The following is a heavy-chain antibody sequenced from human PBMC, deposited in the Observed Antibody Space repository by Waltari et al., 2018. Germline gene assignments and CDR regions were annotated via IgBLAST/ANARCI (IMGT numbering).Heavy chain of an antibody. CDR3: AREPGDTGTTFIYYYYYGMDV. J-gene: IGHJ6*02. CDR2: INAGNGNT. V-gene: IGHV1-3*01. Sequence: QVQLVQSGAEVKKPGASVKVSCKASGYTFTSYAMHWVRQAPGQRLEWMGWINAGNGNTKYSQKFQGRVTITRDTSASTAYMELSSLRSEDTAVYYCAREPGDTGTTFIYYYYYGMDVWGQGTTVTVSS. D-gene: IGHD1-7*01. CDR1: GYTFTSYA.